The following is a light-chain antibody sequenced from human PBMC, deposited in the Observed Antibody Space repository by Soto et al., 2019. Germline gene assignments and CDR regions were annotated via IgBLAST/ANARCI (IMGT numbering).Light chain of an antibody. CDR2: AAS. V-gene: IGKV1-39*01. J-gene: IGKJ1*01. Sequence: DIQMTQSPSSLSASVEDRVIITFRASQSIINHLNWYQQKPGKAPKLLIFAASSLQSGVPSRFSGSRSGPDFTLTIGSLQPEDFATYYCQQSYSSPPTFGQGTKVDIK. CDR1: QSIINH. CDR3: QQSYSSPPT.